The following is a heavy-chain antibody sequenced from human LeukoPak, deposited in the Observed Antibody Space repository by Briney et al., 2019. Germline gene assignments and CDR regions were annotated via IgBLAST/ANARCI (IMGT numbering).Heavy chain of an antibody. J-gene: IGHJ4*02. CDR3: ARDGVGASHDY. D-gene: IGHD1-26*01. V-gene: IGHV3-23*01. CDR1: GFTFSSYA. Sequence: GGSLRLSCAASGFTFSSYAMSWVRQAPGRGLEWVSAISGSGGSTNYADSVKGRFTISRDNAKNTLYLEMNSLRAEDTAVYFCARDGVGASHDYWGQGTLVTVSS. CDR2: ISGSGGST.